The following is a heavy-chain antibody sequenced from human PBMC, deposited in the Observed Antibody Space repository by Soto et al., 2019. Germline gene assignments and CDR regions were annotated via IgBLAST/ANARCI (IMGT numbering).Heavy chain of an antibody. CDR1: GDSVSSNSAA. CDR2: TYYRSKWYN. V-gene: IGHV6-1*01. CDR3: ARDSSPGIAAAGTRFDP. J-gene: IGHJ5*02. Sequence: SQTLSITCAISGDSVSSNSAAWNWIRQSPSRGLEWLGRTYYRSKWYNDYAVSVKSRITINPDTSKNQFSLQLNSVTPEDTAVYYCARDSSPGIAAAGTRFDPWGQGTLVTVSS. D-gene: IGHD6-13*01.